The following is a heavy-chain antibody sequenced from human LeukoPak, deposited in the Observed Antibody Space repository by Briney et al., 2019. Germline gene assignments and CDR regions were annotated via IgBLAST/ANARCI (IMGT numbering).Heavy chain of an antibody. CDR2: ISYDGSNK. Sequence: GGSLRLSCAASGFTFSTYSMNWVRQAPGKGLEWVAVISYDGSNKYYADSVKGRFTISRDNSKNTLYLQMNSLRAEDTAVYYCAKDKFTSPLRFLEWLLYFDYWGQGTLVTVSS. J-gene: IGHJ4*02. CDR3: AKDKFTSPLRFLEWLLYFDY. V-gene: IGHV3-30*18. CDR1: GFTFSTYS. D-gene: IGHD3-3*01.